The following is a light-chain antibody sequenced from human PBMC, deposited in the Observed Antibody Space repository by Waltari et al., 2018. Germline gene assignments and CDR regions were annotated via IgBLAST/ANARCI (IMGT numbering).Light chain of an antibody. J-gene: IGLJ3*02. Sequence: QSALTQPRSLSGSPGQSVTISCTGTFSDFTASDHVSWYQQHPGKAPKLITYGVTERPAGVPHRFSGSKSGDTASLTISGLQADEEADYYCCSYAGSYTWVFGGGTKLTVL. CDR1: FSDFTASDH. CDR2: GVT. CDR3: CSYAGSYTWV. V-gene: IGLV2-11*01.